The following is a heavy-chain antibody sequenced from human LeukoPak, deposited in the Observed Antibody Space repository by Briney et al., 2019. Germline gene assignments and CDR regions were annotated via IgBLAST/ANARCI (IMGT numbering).Heavy chain of an antibody. Sequence: SQTLSLTCTVSGGSISSGDYYWSWIRQPPGKGLEWIGYIYYSGSTYYNPSLKSRVTISVDTSKNQFSLKLSSVTAADTAVYYCARGPWTSGYSSSWYGYYFDYWGQGTLVTVSS. V-gene: IGHV4-30-4*01. CDR3: ARGPWTSGYSSSWYGYYFDY. J-gene: IGHJ4*02. D-gene: IGHD6-13*01. CDR1: GGSISSGDYY. CDR2: IYYSGST.